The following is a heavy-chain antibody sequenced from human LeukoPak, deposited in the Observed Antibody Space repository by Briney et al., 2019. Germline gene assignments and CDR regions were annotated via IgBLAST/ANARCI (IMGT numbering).Heavy chain of an antibody. Sequence: GGSLRLSRAASGVTFSSYAMRWVREAPGKGLEWGSGISGSGVSTYYADSVKGRFTISRDNSKNTLYLQMNSLRAEDTAVYYCAKVRNCGGDCYENGGQGTLVTVSS. D-gene: IGHD2-21*02. V-gene: IGHV3-23*01. CDR3: AKVRNCGGDCYEN. CDR2: ISGSGVST. CDR1: GVTFSSYA. J-gene: IGHJ4*02.